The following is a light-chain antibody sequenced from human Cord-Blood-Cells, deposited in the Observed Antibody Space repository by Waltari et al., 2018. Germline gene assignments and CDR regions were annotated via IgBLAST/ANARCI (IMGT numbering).Light chain of an antibody. V-gene: IGKV2-30*01. CDR2: NVS. CDR1: QILVYSDGNTY. J-gene: IGKJ1*01. Sequence: VVMTQSPLSLPVTLGQPASISCRSSQILVYSDGNTYFNWFQHRQGHSPRRLMYNVSNRDSGVPDRLSGSVSGTDFTLKLSRVGAEDVGVYYCMRGTHRPPWTFGQGTKVEIK. CDR3: MRGTHRPPWT.